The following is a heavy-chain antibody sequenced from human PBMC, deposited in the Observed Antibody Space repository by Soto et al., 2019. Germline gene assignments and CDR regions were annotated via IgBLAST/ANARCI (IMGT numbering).Heavy chain of an antibody. CDR2: IIPIFGSA. CDR3: ASHYDSSGYYYRGLDY. V-gene: IGHV1-69*12. Sequence: QVQLVQSGAEVKKPGSSVKVSCKASGGTFSSYAISWVRQAPGQGLEWMGGIIPIFGSADSARTFQGRVTITADEATSTGSMELSGLRSEDTAGCYCASHYDSSGYYYRGLDYWGQGTLVTVSS. J-gene: IGHJ4*02. CDR1: GGTFSSYA. D-gene: IGHD3-22*01.